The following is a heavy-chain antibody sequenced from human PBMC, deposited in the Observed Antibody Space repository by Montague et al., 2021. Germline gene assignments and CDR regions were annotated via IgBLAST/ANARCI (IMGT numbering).Heavy chain of an antibody. J-gene: IGHJ6*03. CDR2: LSTGGST. CDR3: ARDTVGASGYFYYYYMDV. D-gene: IGHD1-26*01. V-gene: IGHV4-4*07. CDR1: GDSINTYS. Sequence: SETLSLTCTVFGDSINTYSWSWILQPAGKGLEWIGRLSTGGSTNSNPSLKSRVSMSVDTSKNQFSLKLSSVTAADTAVYFCARDTVGASGYFYYYYMDVWGRGTTVTVSS.